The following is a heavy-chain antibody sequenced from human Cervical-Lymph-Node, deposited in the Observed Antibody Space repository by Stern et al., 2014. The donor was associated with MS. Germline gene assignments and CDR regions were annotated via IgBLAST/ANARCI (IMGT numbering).Heavy chain of an antibody. Sequence: QVTLKESGPTLVKPTETLTLTCTFSGFSLTTGGVGVGWIRRPPGKALAWLALIYWDDDRRYSPSLRSRLTLTPDTSKNQVVLTMTNMDPVDTATYYCVHRRPGSYCFDYWGQGILVTVSS. D-gene: IGHD3-10*01. V-gene: IGHV2-5*02. CDR3: VHRRPGSYCFDY. J-gene: IGHJ4*02. CDR2: IYWDDDR. CDR1: GFSLTTGGVG.